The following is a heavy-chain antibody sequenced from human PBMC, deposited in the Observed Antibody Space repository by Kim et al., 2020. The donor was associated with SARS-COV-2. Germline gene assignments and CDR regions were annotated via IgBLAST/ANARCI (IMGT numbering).Heavy chain of an antibody. CDR1: GFTFSSYA. CDR3: AKALYCSSTSCYPYPYYYGMDV. CDR2: ISGSGGST. Sequence: GGSLRLSCAASGFTFSSYAMSWVRQAPGKGLEWVSAISGSGGSTYYADSVKGRFTISRDNSKNTLYLQMNSLRAEDTAVYYCAKALYCSSTSCYPYPYYYGMDVWGQGTTVTVSS. J-gene: IGHJ6*02. V-gene: IGHV3-23*01. D-gene: IGHD2-2*01.